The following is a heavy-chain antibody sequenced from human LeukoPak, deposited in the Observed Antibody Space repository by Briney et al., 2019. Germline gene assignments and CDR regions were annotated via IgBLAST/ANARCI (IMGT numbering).Heavy chain of an antibody. CDR2: INHSGST. CDR1: GGSFGGYY. Sequence: SETLSLTCAVYGGSFGGYYWSWIRQPPGKGLEWIGEINHSGSTNYNPSLKSRVTISVDTSKNQFSLKLSSVTAADTAVYYCARGYLTVYDFWSGYSLYGMDVWGQGTTVTVSS. D-gene: IGHD3-3*01. V-gene: IGHV4-34*01. CDR3: ARGYLTVYDFWSGYSLYGMDV. J-gene: IGHJ6*02.